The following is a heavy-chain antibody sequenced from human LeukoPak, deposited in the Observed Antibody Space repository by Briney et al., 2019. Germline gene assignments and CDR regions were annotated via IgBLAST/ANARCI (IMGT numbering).Heavy chain of an antibody. J-gene: IGHJ4*02. Sequence: GSSVKVSCKASGGTFSSYAISWVRQAPGQGLEWMGGIIPIFGTANYAQKFQGRVTITADESTSTAYMGLSSLRSKDTAVYYCARAGLYCSSTSCFDYWGRGTLVTVSS. CDR2: IIPIFGTA. CDR3: ARAGLYCSSTSCFDY. V-gene: IGHV1-69*01. CDR1: GGTFSSYA. D-gene: IGHD2-2*01.